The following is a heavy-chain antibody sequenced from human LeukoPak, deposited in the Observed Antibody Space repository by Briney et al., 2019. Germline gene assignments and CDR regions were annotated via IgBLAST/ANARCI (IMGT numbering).Heavy chain of an antibody. J-gene: IGHJ4*02. CDR1: GFTFSDYY. V-gene: IGHV3-11*04. Sequence: PGGSLRLSCVASGFTFSDYYMSWIRQAPGKGLEWVSYIRSSGTTIHYADSVKGRFTISRDNAKNLLYLQMNSLRAEDTAVYYCARDRGAVTDVFDYWGQGTLVTVSS. CDR2: IRSSGTTI. D-gene: IGHD6-19*01. CDR3: ARDRGAVTDVFDY.